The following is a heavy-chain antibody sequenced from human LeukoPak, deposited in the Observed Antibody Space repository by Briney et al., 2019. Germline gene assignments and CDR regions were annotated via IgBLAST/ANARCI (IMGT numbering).Heavy chain of an antibody. CDR2: ISGSGGST. CDR1: RFTFSTYV. J-gene: IGHJ4*02. V-gene: IGHV3-23*01. Sequence: PGGSLRLSCAASRFTFSTYVMSWVRQAPGKGLEWVSGISGSGGSTYYADSVKGRFAVSRDSSKSTLYLQMNSLRAEDTAVYYCAKSPLDYCSGGSCYFYFDSWGQGTLATVSS. D-gene: IGHD2-15*01. CDR3: AKSPLDYCSGGSCYFYFDS.